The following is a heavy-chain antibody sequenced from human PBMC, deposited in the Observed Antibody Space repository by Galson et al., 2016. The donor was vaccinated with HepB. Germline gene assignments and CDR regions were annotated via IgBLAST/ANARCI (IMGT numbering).Heavy chain of an antibody. J-gene: IGHJ4*02. CDR3: ARVVACRDTWNLGKNRCVGYFDS. CDR2: VSGSGGSA. D-gene: IGHD1-1*01. Sequence: SLRLSCAVSGFPFSDFGMTWVRQAPGKGLEGVSYVSGSGGSAYLADSVKGRFSISRDNSKNTLYLQMNSLRGEDTAIYFCARVVACRDTWNLGKNRCVGYFDSWGQGTLVSVSS. CDR1: GFPFSDFG. V-gene: IGHV3-23*01.